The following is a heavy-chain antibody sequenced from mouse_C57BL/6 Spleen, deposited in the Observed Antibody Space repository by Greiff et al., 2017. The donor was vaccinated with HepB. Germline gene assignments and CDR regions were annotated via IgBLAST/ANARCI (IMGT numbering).Heavy chain of an antibody. D-gene: IGHD2-2*01. J-gene: IGHJ2*01. CDR2: IDPETGGT. V-gene: IGHV1-15*01. CDR3: TSELLWLESVYFDY. CDR1: GYTFTDYE. Sequence: VQLQQSGAELVRPGASVTLSCKASGYTFTDYEMHWVKQTPVHGLEWIGAIDPETGGTAYNQKFKGKARLTADKSSSPAYLARRSLTSEDAAVYYCTSELLWLESVYFDYWGQGTTLTVSS.